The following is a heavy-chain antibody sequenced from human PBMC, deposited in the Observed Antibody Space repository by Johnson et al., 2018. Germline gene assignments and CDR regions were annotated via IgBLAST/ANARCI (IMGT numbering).Heavy chain of an antibody. CDR3: AKCGDDFWSGYPVYYYYYYMDV. CDR1: GFTFDEYA. CDR2: ISWNSGSI. D-gene: IGHD3-3*01. V-gene: IGHV3-9*01. J-gene: IGHJ6*03. Sequence: EVQLVESGGGLIQPGRSLRLSCAASGFTFDEYAMHWVRQAPGKGLEWVSGISWNSGSIGYADSVKGRFTISRDNAKNSLYLQMNSLRAEDTAVYYCAKCGDDFWSGYPVYYYYYYMDVWGKGTTVTVSS.